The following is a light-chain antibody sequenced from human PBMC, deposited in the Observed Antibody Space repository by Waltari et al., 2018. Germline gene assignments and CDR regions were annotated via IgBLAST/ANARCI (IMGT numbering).Light chain of an antibody. CDR1: QSVSRT. CDR3: QHYVRLPAT. Sequence: EIVLTQSPGTLSLPPGERATLSCRASQSVSRTLAWYQQKPGQAPRLLIFGASNRATGSPDRFSGSGSGTYFSLIITRLEPEDSAMYYCQHYVRLPATFGQGTKVEIK. CDR2: GAS. J-gene: IGKJ1*01. V-gene: IGKV3-20*01.